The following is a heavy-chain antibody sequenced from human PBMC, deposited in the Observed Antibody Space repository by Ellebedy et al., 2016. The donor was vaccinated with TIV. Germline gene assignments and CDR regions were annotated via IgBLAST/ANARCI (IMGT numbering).Heavy chain of an antibody. CDR3: ARVGAYVSGSSGFDP. V-gene: IGHV3-74*01. J-gene: IGHJ5*02. Sequence: PGGSLRLSCAASGFTFSSYVMYWVRQAPGKGLVWVSRINSDGSSISYADSVKGRFTISRDNAKNTLHLQMNSLRAEDTAVYYCARVGAYVSGSSGFDPWGQGTLVTVSS. CDR2: INSDGSSI. D-gene: IGHD1-26*01. CDR1: GFTFSSYV.